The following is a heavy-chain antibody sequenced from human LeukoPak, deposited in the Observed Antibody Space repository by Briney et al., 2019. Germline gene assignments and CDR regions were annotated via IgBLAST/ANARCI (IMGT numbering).Heavy chain of an antibody. CDR3: ARDQYYDILTGPPPIPDDAFDI. Sequence: PGGSLRLSCAASGFTFSSYEMNWVRQAPGKGLEWVSYISSSGSTIYYADSVKGRFTISRDNAKNSLYLQMNSLRAEDTAVYYCARDQYYDILTGPPPIPDDAFDIWGQGTMVTVSS. CDR2: ISSSGSTI. V-gene: IGHV3-48*03. J-gene: IGHJ3*02. CDR1: GFTFSSYE. D-gene: IGHD3-9*01.